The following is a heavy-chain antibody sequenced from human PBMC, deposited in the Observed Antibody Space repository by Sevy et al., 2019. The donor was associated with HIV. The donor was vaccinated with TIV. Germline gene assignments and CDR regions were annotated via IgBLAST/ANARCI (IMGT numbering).Heavy chain of an antibody. J-gene: IGHJ4*02. V-gene: IGHV3-23*01. Sequence: GSLRLSCAASGFTFSSYAMSWVRQAPGKGLEWVSAISGSGGSTYYADSVKGRFTISRDNSKNTLYLQMNSLRAEDTAVDYCVYARYYHGSPDFGFDDWGQGTLVTVSS. CDR2: ISGSGGST. D-gene: IGHD3-22*01. CDR3: VYARYYHGSPDFGFDD. CDR1: GFTFSSYA.